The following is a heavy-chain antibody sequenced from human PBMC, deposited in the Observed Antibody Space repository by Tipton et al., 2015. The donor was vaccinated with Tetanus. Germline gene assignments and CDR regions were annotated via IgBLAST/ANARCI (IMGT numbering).Heavy chain of an antibody. Sequence: TLSLTCTVSGGSISSYYWSWIRQPPGKGLEWIGYIYYSGSTNYNPSLKSRVTISVDTSKNQFSLKPSSVTAADTAVYYCARGYGDYWGQGTLVTVSS. CDR3: ARGYGDY. V-gene: IGHV4-59*01. CDR2: IYYSGST. D-gene: IGHD1-14*01. CDR1: GGSISSYY. J-gene: IGHJ4*02.